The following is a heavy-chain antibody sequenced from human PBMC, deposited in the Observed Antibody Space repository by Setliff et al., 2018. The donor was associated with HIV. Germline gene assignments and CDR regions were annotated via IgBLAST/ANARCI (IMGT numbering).Heavy chain of an antibody. CDR2: IYYSGST. V-gene: IGHV4-39*01. J-gene: IGHJ3*02. CDR3: ARGADMVHDAFDI. Sequence: SETLSLTCTVSGGSISSSSYYWGWIRQPPGKGLEWIGSIYYSGSTYYNPSLKSRLTISVDTSKNQFSLKLSSVTAADTAVYYCARGADMVHDAFDIWGQGTMVTVSS. CDR1: GGSISSSSYY. D-gene: IGHD3-10*01.